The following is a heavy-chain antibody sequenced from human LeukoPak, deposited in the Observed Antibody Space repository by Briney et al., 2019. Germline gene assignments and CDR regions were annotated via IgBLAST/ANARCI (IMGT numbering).Heavy chain of an antibody. CDR3: ARDLRGYCSSTSCYGEAYFDY. D-gene: IGHD2-2*01. CDR2: IYYSGST. CDR1: GGSVSSGSYY. V-gene: IGHV4-61*01. Sequence: XLXXXCTVSGGSVSSGSYYWSWIRQPPGKGLEWXXYIYYSGSTNYNPSLKSRVTISVDTSKNQFSLKLSSVTAADTAVYYCARDLRGYCSSTSCYGEAYFDYWGQGTLVTVSS. J-gene: IGHJ4*02.